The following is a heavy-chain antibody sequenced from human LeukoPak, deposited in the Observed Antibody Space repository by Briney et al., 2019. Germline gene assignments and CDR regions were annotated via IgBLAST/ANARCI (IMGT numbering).Heavy chain of an antibody. V-gene: IGHV3-23*01. Sequence: GGPLRLSCTASGFTFSMYAMSWVRQAPGKGLEWVSALSGRGDNTYYADSVKGRFTISRDNSKNTLYLHMNSLRAEDTAVYYCAKYTPANYYGSGSLFDCWGQGTLVTVSS. D-gene: IGHD3-10*01. J-gene: IGHJ4*02. CDR1: GFTFSMYA. CDR3: AKYTPANYYGSGSLFDC. CDR2: LSGRGDNT.